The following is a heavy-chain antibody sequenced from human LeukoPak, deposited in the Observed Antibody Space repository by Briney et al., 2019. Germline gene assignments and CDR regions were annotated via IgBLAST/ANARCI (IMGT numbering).Heavy chain of an antibody. J-gene: IGHJ4*02. CDR2: IYYSGST. CDR3: ARRKVVVDY. Sequence: KPSETLSLTCTVSGGSISSSSYYWGWIRQPPGKGLEWIGSIYYSGSTYYNPSLKSRVTISVDTSKNQFSLKLSSVTAADTAVYYCARRKVVVDYWGQGTLVTVSS. V-gene: IGHV4-39*01. CDR1: GGSISSSSYY. D-gene: IGHD3-22*01.